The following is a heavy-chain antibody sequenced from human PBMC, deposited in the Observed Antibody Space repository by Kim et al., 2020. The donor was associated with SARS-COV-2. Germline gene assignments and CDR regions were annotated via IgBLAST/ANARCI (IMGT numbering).Heavy chain of an antibody. CDR3: ARGRSRVYSSSWYGLWFDP. D-gene: IGHD6-13*01. Sequence: RVTISVDTSKNQFSLKLSSVTAADTAVYYCARGRSRVYSSSWYGLWFDPWGQGTLVTVSS. V-gene: IGHV4-34*01. J-gene: IGHJ5*02.